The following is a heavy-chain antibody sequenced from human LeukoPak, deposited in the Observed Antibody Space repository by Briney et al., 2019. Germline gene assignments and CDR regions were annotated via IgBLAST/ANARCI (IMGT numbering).Heavy chain of an antibody. J-gene: IGHJ4*02. CDR1: GGSISSRSYF. D-gene: IGHD6-19*01. Sequence: SETLSLTCIVSGGSISSRSYFWGWIRRPPGKGLEWIGSIYYSGSTYYNTSLKSRVTISVDTSKNQFSLKLTSVTAADTAVYYCARGLAVGTSIDYWGQGTLVTVSS. CDR3: ARGLAVGTSIDY. CDR2: IYYSGST. V-gene: IGHV4-39*07.